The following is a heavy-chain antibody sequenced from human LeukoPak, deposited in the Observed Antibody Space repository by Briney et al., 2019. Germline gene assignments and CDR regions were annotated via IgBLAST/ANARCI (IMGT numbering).Heavy chain of an antibody. CDR1: GGSISSGSYY. J-gene: IGHJ4*02. Sequence: SETLSLTCTVSGGSISSGSYYWGWIRQPPGKGLEWIGSIYYSGSTYYNPSLKSRVTISVDTSKNQFSLKLSSVTAADTAVYYCARLYYDILTGYYNSFDYWGQGTLVTVSS. D-gene: IGHD3-9*01. CDR3: ARLYYDILTGYYNSFDY. V-gene: IGHV4-39*01. CDR2: IYYSGST.